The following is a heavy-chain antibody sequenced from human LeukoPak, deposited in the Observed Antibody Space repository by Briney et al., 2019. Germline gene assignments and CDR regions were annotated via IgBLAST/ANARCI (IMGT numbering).Heavy chain of an antibody. CDR1: GGSLSGDY. CDR3: ARRNAFGN. Sequence: PSETLSLTCTVSGGSLSGDYWNWIRQPPGKGLEWIGYIYYTGTTDYSPSLKSRVTISLEMSKNQFCLKLRSVTAAETAVYYCARRNAFGNRGRGTMVTVSS. V-gene: IGHV4-59*01. J-gene: IGHJ3*02. CDR2: IYYTGTT.